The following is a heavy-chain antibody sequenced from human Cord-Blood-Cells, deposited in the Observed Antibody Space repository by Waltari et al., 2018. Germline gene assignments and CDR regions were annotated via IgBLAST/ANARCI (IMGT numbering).Heavy chain of an antibody. CDR1: GFTFSSYE. CDR2: IMSSGSTI. V-gene: IGHV3-48*03. CDR3: ARGARVRGVKLYFDY. J-gene: IGHJ4*02. Sequence: EVQLVESGRGLVQPGGSLRLSCAASGFTFSSYEMNWVRQAPGKGLEWVAYIMSSGSTIYYADSVKGRFTISRDNAKNSLYLQMNSLRAEDTAVYYCARGARVRGVKLYFDYWGQGTLVTVSS. D-gene: IGHD3-10*01.